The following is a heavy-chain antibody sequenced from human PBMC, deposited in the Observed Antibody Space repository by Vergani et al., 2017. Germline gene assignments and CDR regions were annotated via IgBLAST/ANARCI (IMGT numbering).Heavy chain of an antibody. J-gene: IGHJ5*02. CDR3: ARAPRWGYNWFDP. Sequence: QLLLQESGPGVVKPSETLSLTCTVSGGSISSYYWSWIRQPPGKGLEWIGYIYYSGSTNYNPSLKSRVTISVDTSKNQFSLKLSSVTAADTAVYYCARAPRWGYNWFDPWGQGTLVTVSS. V-gene: IGHV4-59*01. CDR2: IYYSGST. CDR1: GGSISSYY. D-gene: IGHD3-16*01.